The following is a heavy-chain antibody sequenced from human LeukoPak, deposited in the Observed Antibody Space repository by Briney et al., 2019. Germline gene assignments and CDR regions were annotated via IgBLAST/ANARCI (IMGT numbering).Heavy chain of an antibody. J-gene: IGHJ6*03. V-gene: IGHV3-23*01. CDR1: GFTFSSYG. D-gene: IGHD2-21*02. Sequence: PGGSLRLSCAASGFTFSSYGMSWVRQAPGKGLEWVSAISGSGGSTYYADSVKGRFPISRDNSKNTLYLQMNSLRAEDTAVYYCAKADSYYYYYMDVWGKGTTVTISS. CDR2: ISGSGGST. CDR3: AKADSYYYYYMDV.